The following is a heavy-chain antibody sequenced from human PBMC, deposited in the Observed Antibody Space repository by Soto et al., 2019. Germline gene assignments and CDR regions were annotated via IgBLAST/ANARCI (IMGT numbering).Heavy chain of an antibody. V-gene: IGHV1-69*01. CDR3: ARGGRKGSSWPYYYYGMDV. CDR1: GGTFSSYA. D-gene: IGHD6-13*01. J-gene: IGHJ6*02. Sequence: QVQLVQSGAEEKKPGSSVKVSCKASGGTFSSYAISWVRQAPGQGLEWMGGIIPIFGTANYAQKFQGRVTITADESTSTAYMELSSLRSEDTAVYYCARGGRKGSSWPYYYYGMDVWGQGTTVTVSS. CDR2: IIPIFGTA.